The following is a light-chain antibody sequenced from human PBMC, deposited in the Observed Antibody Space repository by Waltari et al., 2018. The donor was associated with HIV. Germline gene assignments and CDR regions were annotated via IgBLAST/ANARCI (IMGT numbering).Light chain of an antibody. Sequence: DIVMTQSPLSLPVTPGEPDAFACRSIQSLLHSNGYNYLDWYLQKPGQSPQLLIYLGSNRASGVPDRFSGSGSGTDFTLKISRVEAEDVGVYYCMQALQTPFTFGPGTKVDI. J-gene: IGKJ3*01. CDR3: MQALQTPFT. CDR2: LGS. V-gene: IGKV2-28*01. CDR1: QSLLHSNGYNY.